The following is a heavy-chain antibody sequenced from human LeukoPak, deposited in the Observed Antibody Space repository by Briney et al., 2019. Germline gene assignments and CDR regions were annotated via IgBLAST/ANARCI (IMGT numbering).Heavy chain of an antibody. V-gene: IGHV1-2*02. Sequence: ASVKVSCKASGYTFTGYYMHWVRQAPGQGLEWMGWINPNSGGTDYAQKFQGRVTMTRDTSISTAYMELSRLRSDDTAVYYCARGSGIAVAGNLDYWGQGTLVTVSS. J-gene: IGHJ4*02. CDR2: INPNSGGT. CDR1: GYTFTGYY. D-gene: IGHD6-19*01. CDR3: ARGSGIAVAGNLDY.